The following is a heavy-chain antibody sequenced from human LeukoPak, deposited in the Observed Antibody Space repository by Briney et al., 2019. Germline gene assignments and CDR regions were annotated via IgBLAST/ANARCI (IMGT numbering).Heavy chain of an antibody. CDR3: ARALRATIAAAGQSFDY. J-gene: IGHJ4*02. D-gene: IGHD6-13*01. Sequence: GGSLRLSCAASGFTFDDYAMHWVRQAPGKGLEWVSGTSWNSGSIGYADSVKGRFIISRDNAKNSLHLQMNSLRAEDTALYYCARALRATIAAAGQSFDYWGQGTLVTVSS. V-gene: IGHV3-9*01. CDR1: GFTFDDYA. CDR2: TSWNSGSI.